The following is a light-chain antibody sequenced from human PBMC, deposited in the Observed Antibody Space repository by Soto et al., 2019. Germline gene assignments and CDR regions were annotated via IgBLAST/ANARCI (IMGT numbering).Light chain of an antibody. CDR2: EVT. CDR1: SSDVGGYDY. J-gene: IGLJ2*01. Sequence: QSALTQPPSASGAPGQSVTISCTGTSSDVGGYDYVSWYQQQSGKAPKLIIYEVTNRPSGVPDRFSGSKSGNTASLTVSGLQAEDEADYYGSSYAGISNMIFGAGTKLTVL. V-gene: IGLV2-8*01. CDR3: SSYAGISNMI.